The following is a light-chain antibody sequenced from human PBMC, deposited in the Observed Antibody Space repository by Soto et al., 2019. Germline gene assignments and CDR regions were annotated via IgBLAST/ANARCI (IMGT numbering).Light chain of an antibody. CDR1: QSVSSSY. CDR3: HQYDESPWT. J-gene: IGKJ1*01. CDR2: GAS. V-gene: IGKV3-20*01. Sequence: EIVLTQSPGTLSLSPGERATLSCRASQSVSSSYFAWYQQKPGQAPRLLIYGASSRATGISDRFSGSGSGTDFTLTISRLEPEDLAVYYCHQYDESPWTFGQGTKVEIK.